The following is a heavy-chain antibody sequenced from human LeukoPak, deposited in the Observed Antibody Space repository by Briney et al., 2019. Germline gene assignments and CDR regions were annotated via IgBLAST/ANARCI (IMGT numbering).Heavy chain of an antibody. D-gene: IGHD6-13*01. CDR1: GFTISDYY. V-gene: IGHV3-11*04. CDR3: ARGVSYSSDAFDI. J-gene: IGHJ3*02. CDR2: ISSSGSTI. Sequence: GGSLRLSCAASGFTISDYYMSWIRQAPGKGLEWVSYISSSGSTIYYADSVKGRFTISRDNAKNSLYLQMNSLRAEDTAVYYCARGVSYSSDAFDIWGQGTMVTVSS.